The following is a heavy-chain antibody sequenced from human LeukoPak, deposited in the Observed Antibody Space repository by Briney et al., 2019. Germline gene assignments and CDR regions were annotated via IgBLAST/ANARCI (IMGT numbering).Heavy chain of an antibody. Sequence: PGGSLRLSCAASGFIFNSYGMHWVRQAPGKGLEWVAVTWYDGNKRYHAESVKGRLTISRDNAKNSLYLQMNSLRAEDTAVYYCARDKIAMATGDAFDIWGQGAMVTVSS. V-gene: IGHV3-33*01. J-gene: IGHJ3*02. CDR1: GFIFNSYG. CDR3: ARDKIAMATGDAFDI. D-gene: IGHD5-18*01. CDR2: TWYDGNKR.